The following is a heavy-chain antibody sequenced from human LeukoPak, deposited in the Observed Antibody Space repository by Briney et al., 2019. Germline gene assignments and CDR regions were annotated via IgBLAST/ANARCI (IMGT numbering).Heavy chain of an antibody. CDR3: AKDRRRFLESFDY. V-gene: IGHV3-33*06. CDR1: GLTFSSYG. J-gene: IGHJ4*02. D-gene: IGHD3-3*01. Sequence: GGSLRLSCAASGLTFSSYGMHWVRQAPGKGLEWVAVIWYDGSNKYYADSVEGRFTISRDNSKNTLYLQMNSLRAEDTAVYYCAKDRRRFLESFDYWGQGTLVTVSS. CDR2: IWYDGSNK.